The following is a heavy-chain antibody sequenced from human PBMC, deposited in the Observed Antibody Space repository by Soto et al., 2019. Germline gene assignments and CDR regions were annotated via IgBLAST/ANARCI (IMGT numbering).Heavy chain of an antibody. Sequence: QVQLVQSGAEVTEPGASVKVSCKTSGFTFTLHYIHWVRQAPGQGLEWVGMVNAGDGSATYAREFRDKVSMSWDTSTSTVYLDLNSLKSADAAIDYCARERDRCDCWGEGALVSVS. J-gene: IGHJ4*02. CDR3: ARERDRCDC. CDR2: VNAGDGSA. V-gene: IGHV1-46*01. CDR1: GFTFTLHY. D-gene: IGHD2-15*01.